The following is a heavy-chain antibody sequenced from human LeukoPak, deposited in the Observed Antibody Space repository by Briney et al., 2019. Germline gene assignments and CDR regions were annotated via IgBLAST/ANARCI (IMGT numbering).Heavy chain of an antibody. D-gene: IGHD6-6*01. CDR1: GFTFSSYG. V-gene: IGHV3-30*18. Sequence: PGVSLRLSCAASGFTFSSYGMHWVRQAPGKGLEWVAVISYDGSNKYCADSVKGRFTISRDNSKNTLYLQMNSLRAEDTAVYYCAKQKIHIAARPAYYYYGMDVWGQGTTVTVSS. J-gene: IGHJ6*02. CDR2: ISYDGSNK. CDR3: AKQKIHIAARPAYYYYGMDV.